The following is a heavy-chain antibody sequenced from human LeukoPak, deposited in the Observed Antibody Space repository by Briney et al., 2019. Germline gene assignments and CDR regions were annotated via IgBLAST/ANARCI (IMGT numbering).Heavy chain of an antibody. D-gene: IGHD2-2*02. CDR3: AIRYCSSASCYMYY. Sequence: SETLSLTCTVSGDSITSYYWSWIRQPPGKGLEWIGEINHSGRTNYNPSLKSRVTISVDTSKKQFSLKLSSVTAADTAVYYCAIRYCSSASCYMYYWGQGTLVTVSS. CDR2: INHSGRT. J-gene: IGHJ4*02. V-gene: IGHV4-34*01. CDR1: GDSITSYY.